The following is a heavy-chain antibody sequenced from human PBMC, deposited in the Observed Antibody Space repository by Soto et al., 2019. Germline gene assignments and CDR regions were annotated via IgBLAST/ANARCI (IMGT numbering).Heavy chain of an antibody. V-gene: IGHV4-59*01. CDR1: GGSISSYY. J-gene: IGHJ4*02. CDR2: IYYSGST. D-gene: IGHD3-10*01. Sequence: PSETLSLTCTGSGGSISSYYWSWVRQPPGKGLEWIGYIYYSGSTNYNPSLKSRVTISVDTSKNQFSLKLSSVTAADTAVYYCARTIWFGQPPHFDCWGQGTLVTVSS. CDR3: ARTIWFGQPPHFDC.